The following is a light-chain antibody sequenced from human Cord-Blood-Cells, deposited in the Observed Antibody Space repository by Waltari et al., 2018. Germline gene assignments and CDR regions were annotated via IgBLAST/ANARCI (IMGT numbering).Light chain of an antibody. CDR3: CSYAGSSTV. Sequence: QSALTQPASVSGSPGQSITISCTGTSSDVGSYNLVSWYQQHPGKAPKPMIYEGSKRPSGVSKRVSGSKSGNTASLTISGLQAEDEADYYCCSYAGSSTVFGGGTKLTVL. J-gene: IGLJ3*02. CDR2: EGS. V-gene: IGLV2-23*01. CDR1: SSDVGSYNL.